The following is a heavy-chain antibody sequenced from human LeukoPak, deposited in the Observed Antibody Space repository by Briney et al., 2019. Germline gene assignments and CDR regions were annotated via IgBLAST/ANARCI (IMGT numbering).Heavy chain of an antibody. V-gene: IGHV4-39*07. Sequence: RSSETLSLTCTVSGGSISSYYWGWIRQPPGKGLEWIGSIYYSGSTYYNPSLKSRVTISVDTSKNQFSLKLSSVTAADTAVYYCARIFQFSQEWELLVYYYGMDVWGQGTTVTVSS. CDR3: ARIFQFSQEWELLVYYYGMDV. J-gene: IGHJ6*02. D-gene: IGHD1-26*01. CDR1: GGSISSYY. CDR2: IYYSGST.